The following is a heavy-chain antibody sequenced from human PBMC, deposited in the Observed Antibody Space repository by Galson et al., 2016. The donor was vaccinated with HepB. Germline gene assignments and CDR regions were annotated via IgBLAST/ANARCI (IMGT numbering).Heavy chain of an antibody. D-gene: IGHD3-22*01. J-gene: IGHJ5*01. CDR1: GGSISSSNW. CDR3: ASVAGHYDSHPRYLWFDS. V-gene: IGHV4-4*02. CDR2: IYHGAST. Sequence: SETLSLTCAVSGGSISSSNWWTWVRQPPGKGLEWIGEIYHGASTNYNPSLGSRVIMSLDKSKNQFSLRLTSITAADTAVYYCASVAGHYDSHPRYLWFDSWGQGTLVIVSS.